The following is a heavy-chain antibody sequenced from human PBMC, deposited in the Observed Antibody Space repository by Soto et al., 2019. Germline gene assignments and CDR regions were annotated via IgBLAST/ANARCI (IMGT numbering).Heavy chain of an antibody. Sequence: PSDTLSLTCAFDGRSFSGYYWSWMYKSSGKGLDLIGEINHSGSTNYNPSLKSRVTISVDTSKNQFSLKLSSVTAADTAVYYCARDQWLVEGVTHSTLDYYGMDVWGQGTTVTVS. CDR3: ARDQWLVEGVTHSTLDYYGMDV. CDR1: GRSFSGYY. CDR2: INHSGST. D-gene: IGHD6-19*01. V-gene: IGHV4-34*01. J-gene: IGHJ6*02.